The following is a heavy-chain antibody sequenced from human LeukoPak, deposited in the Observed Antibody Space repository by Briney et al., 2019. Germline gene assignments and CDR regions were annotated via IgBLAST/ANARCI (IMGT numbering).Heavy chain of an antibody. V-gene: IGHV4-59*01. D-gene: IGHD3-3*01. J-gene: IGHJ6*02. CDR2: IYYIGST. CDR1: GGSISGYY. CDR3: ARDRRFNGMDV. Sequence: SETLSLTCTVSGGSISGYYWSWIRQPPGKGLEWIGDIYYIGSTNYNPSLKSRVTISVDTSKNQFSLNSSSVTAADTAVYYCARDRRFNGMDVWGQGTTVTVSS.